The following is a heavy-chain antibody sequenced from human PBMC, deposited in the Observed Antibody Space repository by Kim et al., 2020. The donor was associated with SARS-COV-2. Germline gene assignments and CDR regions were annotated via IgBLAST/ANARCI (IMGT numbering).Heavy chain of an antibody. V-gene: IGHV1-69*01. J-gene: IGHJ3*02. CDR3: ARDGRIGTTSPVDAFDI. D-gene: IGHD1-1*01. Sequence: KFQGRVTITRDESTRPVFMEMSSLSSEDTAVYYCARDGRIGTTSPVDAFDIWGQGTMVTVSS.